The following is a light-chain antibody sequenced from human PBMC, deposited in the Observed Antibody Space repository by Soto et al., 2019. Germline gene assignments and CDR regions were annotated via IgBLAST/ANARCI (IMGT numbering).Light chain of an antibody. CDR3: QSYDSSLSGWV. J-gene: IGLJ3*02. Sequence: QSVLTQPPSVSGAPGQRVTISCTGSSSNIGGGYDVHWYQQLPGTAPKLLIYGNSNRPSGVPDRFSGSKSGTSASLAITGLQAEYEADYYCQSYDSSLSGWVFGGGTKLTVL. V-gene: IGLV1-40*01. CDR1: SSNIGGGYD. CDR2: GNS.